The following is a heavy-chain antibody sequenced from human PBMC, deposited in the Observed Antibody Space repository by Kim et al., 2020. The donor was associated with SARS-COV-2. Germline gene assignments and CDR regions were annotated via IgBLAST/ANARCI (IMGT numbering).Heavy chain of an antibody. CDR1: GNSFTTFW. CDR2: IYPGDSAT. V-gene: IGHV5-51*01. J-gene: IGHJ4*02. CDR3: ARQKDPYFDY. D-gene: IGHD2-15*01. Sequence: GESLKISCKGSGNSFTTFWIGWVRQMPGKGLEWMGLIYPGDSATRYSPSFEGHVTMSADKSISTAYLQWSSLRASDTAIYYCARQKDPYFDYWGQGTLIIVSS.